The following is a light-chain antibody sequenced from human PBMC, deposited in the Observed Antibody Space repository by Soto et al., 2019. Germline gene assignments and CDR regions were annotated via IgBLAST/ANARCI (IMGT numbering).Light chain of an antibody. CDR1: NIRNKS. CDR3: QVWDSGSDHWV. Sequence: SYELTQTPSVSVAPGQTARITCGGNNIRNKSVQWYQQKPGQAPGVVVYDDTNRPSGIPERFSGSNSGNTATLTISRVEAGDEADYYCQVWDSGSDHWVFGGGTKLTVL. V-gene: IGLV3-21*02. CDR2: DDT. J-gene: IGLJ3*02.